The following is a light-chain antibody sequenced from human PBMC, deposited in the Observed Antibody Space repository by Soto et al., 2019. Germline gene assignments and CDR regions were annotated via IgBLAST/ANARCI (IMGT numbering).Light chain of an antibody. J-gene: IGLJ3*02. Sequence: QSALTPPRSVSGSPGQSVTFSCTGTSGDIGAYNYVSWYQFHPGKAPKMIIYDVNKRPSGVPDRFSGSKSGNTASLTLSWLQAEDEADYYCCSYAHTSRVFGGGTKLTVL. CDR1: SGDIGAYNY. V-gene: IGLV2-11*01. CDR2: DVN. CDR3: CSYAHTSRV.